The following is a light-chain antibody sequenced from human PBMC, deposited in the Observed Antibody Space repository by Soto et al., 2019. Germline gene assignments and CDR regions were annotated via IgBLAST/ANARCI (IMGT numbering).Light chain of an antibody. CDR3: AGWDDSLHGLL. V-gene: IGLV1-47*01. CDR1: SSNIGTNY. Sequence: QSVLTQPPSASGTPGQRVTISCSGGSSNIGTNYVYWYQQLPGTAPKLLIYRNNLRPSGVPDRFFASKSGTTASLAISGFRSEDEGDYFCAGWDDSLHGLLFGAGTKLTVL. CDR2: RNN. J-gene: IGLJ1*01.